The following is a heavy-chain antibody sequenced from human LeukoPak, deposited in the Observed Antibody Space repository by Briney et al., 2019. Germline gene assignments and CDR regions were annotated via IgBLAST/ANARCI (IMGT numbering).Heavy chain of an antibody. CDR2: ISYGGSNK. D-gene: IGHD3-22*01. Sequence: PGGSLRLSCAASGFTFSSYAMHWVRQAPGKGLEWVAVISYGGSNKYYADSVKGRFTISRDNSKNTPYLQMNSLRAEDTAVYYCARDVQFTMIVVAYGMDVWGQGTTVTVSS. CDR1: GFTFSSYA. V-gene: IGHV3-30-3*01. CDR3: ARDVQFTMIVVAYGMDV. J-gene: IGHJ6*02.